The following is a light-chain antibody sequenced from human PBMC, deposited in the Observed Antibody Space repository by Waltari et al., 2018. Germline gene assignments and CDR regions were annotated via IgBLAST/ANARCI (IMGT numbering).Light chain of an antibody. CDR2: KVS. CDR1: QSLVHSDGTTY. J-gene: IGKJ1*01. V-gene: IGKV2-30*02. Sequence: DVVMTQSPLSLPVTLGQPASISCRSSQSLVHSDGTTYLNWFHQRPGQSPRRLIYKVSNRDSGVPDRFSGSGSGTEFTLNINRVEAEDVGVYYCMQGTHWPWTFGQGTKVEIK. CDR3: MQGTHWPWT.